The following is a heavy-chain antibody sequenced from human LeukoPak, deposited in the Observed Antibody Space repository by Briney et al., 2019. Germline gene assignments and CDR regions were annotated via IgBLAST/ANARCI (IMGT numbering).Heavy chain of an antibody. CDR2: ISSSGSTI. V-gene: IGHV3-11*01. Sequence: PGGSLRLSCAASGFTFSDYYMSWIRQVPGKGLEWVSYISSSGSTIYYADSVKGRFTISRDNAKNSLYLQMNSLRAEDTAVYYCARDWDYGSGSYYNGYFDYWGQGTLVTVSS. CDR1: GFTFSDYY. CDR3: ARDWDYGSGSYYNGYFDY. J-gene: IGHJ4*02. D-gene: IGHD3-10*01.